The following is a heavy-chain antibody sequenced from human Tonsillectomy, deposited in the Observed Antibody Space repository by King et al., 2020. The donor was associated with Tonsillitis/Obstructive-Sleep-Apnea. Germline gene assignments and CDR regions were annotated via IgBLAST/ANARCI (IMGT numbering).Heavy chain of an antibody. CDR1: GFTFSTYA. CDR2: IANGGSNK. D-gene: IGHD5-18*01. Sequence: QLVQSGGGVVQPGRSLRLSCAASGFTFSTYAIHWVRQAPGKGLEWVAGIANGGSNKYYADSVKGRFTIARDNSKNTLYLQMNSLRAEDTAVYYCARDPRGYNYHFGDCYFDYWRQGTLVPVFS. V-gene: IGHV3-30*04. CDR3: ARDPRGYNYHFGDCYFDY. J-gene: IGHJ4*02.